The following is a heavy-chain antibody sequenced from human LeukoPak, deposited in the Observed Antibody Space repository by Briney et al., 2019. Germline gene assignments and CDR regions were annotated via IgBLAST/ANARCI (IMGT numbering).Heavy chain of an antibody. Sequence: ASVKVSCKVSGYTFTELSMHWVRQAPGKGLEWMGGFDPEDGETIYAQKFQGRVTMTEDTSTDTAYMELSSLRSEDTAVYYCARGSTFGGVIDYWGQGTLVTVSS. D-gene: IGHD3-16*02. CDR1: GYTFTELS. V-gene: IGHV1-24*01. J-gene: IGHJ4*02. CDR2: FDPEDGET. CDR3: ARGSTFGGVIDY.